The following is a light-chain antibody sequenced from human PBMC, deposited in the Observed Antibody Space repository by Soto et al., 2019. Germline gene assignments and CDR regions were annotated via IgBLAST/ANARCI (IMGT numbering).Light chain of an antibody. J-gene: IGLJ1*01. CDR1: SSDVGAYDY. CDR3: RSFAGSNNSSYV. CDR2: EIT. V-gene: IGLV2-8*01. Sequence: QSVLTQPPSASGSPGQSVTISCTGTSSDVGAYDYVSWYQQHPGKAPKLMIYEITKRPSGGSDRFSGSKSGNTASLTVSGLQAEAEADYYCRSFAGSNNSSYVFGTGTKVTVL.